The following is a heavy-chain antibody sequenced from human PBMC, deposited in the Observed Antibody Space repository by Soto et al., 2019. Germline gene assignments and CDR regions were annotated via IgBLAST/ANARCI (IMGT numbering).Heavy chain of an antibody. D-gene: IGHD2-21*01. CDR2: INPNSGGT. CDR1: GYSFTAFY. Sequence: QVQLVQSGAEVEKPGASVKVSCKAAGYSFTAFYIHWVRQARGQGLEWLGWINPNSGGTYYSQKFRARVTLTRDTSTSTAYMELTGLSSADTAVYYCARANSIRPYFYNMDVWGQGTTVTVSS. J-gene: IGHJ6*03. V-gene: IGHV1-2*02. CDR3: ARANSIRPYFYNMDV.